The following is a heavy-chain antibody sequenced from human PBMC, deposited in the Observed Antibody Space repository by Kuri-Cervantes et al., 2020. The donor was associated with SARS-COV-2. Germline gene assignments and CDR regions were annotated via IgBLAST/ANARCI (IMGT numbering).Heavy chain of an antibody. D-gene: IGHD1-7*01. CDR1: GYTFTSYY. V-gene: IGHV1-46*01. Sequence: ASVKVSCKASGYTFTSYYMHWVRQAPGQGLEWMGIINPSGGSTSYAQKFQGRVTMTRNTSISTAYMELSSLRSEDTAEYYCARGRRNWNYVGHWGQGTLVTVDS. CDR2: INPSGGST. CDR3: ARGRRNWNYVGH. J-gene: IGHJ4*02.